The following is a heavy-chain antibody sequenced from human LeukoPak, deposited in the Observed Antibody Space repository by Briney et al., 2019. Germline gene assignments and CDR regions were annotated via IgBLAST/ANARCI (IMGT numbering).Heavy chain of an antibody. V-gene: IGHV4-34*01. J-gene: IGHJ6*02. CDR3: ARAMVQYYYYGMDV. Sequence: SETLSLTCAVYGGSFSGYYWSWLRQPPGKGLEWIGEINHSGSTNYNPSLKSRVTISVDTSKNQFSLKLSSVTAADTAVYYCARAMVQYYYYGMDVWGQGTTVTVSS. CDR1: GGSFSGYY. CDR2: INHSGST. D-gene: IGHD3-10*01.